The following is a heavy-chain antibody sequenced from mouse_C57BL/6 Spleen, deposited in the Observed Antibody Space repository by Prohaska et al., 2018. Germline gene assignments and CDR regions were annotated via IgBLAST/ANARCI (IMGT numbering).Heavy chain of an antibody. CDR2: IDPSDSET. D-gene: IGHD1-1*01. Sequence: AGSSAKLSCKASGYTFTSYWMHWVKQRPIQGLEWIGNIDPSDSETHYNQKFKDKATLTVDKSSSTAYMQLSSLTSEDSAVYYCARGGIITTVVGNYFDYWGQGTTLTVSS. CDR1: GYTFTSYW. CDR3: ARGGIITTVVGNYFDY. J-gene: IGHJ2*01. V-gene: IGHV1-52*01.